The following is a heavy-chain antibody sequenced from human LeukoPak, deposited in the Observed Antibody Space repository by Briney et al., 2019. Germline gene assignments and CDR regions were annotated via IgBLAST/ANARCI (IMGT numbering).Heavy chain of an antibody. CDR2: IIPILGIA. CDR1: GGTFSSYT. CDR3: AIAQYYDFWSGYSNYYYYMDV. V-gene: IGHV1-69*02. J-gene: IGHJ6*03. D-gene: IGHD3-3*01. Sequence: SVKVSCKASGGTFSSYTISWVRQAPGQGLEWMGRIIPILGIANYAQKFQGRVTITADKSTSTAYMELSSLRSEDTAVYYCAIAQYYDFWSGYSNYYYYMDVWGKGTTVTVSS.